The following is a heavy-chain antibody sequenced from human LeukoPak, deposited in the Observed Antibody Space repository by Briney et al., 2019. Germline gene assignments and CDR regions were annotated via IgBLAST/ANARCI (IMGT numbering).Heavy chain of an antibody. Sequence: KPSETLSLTCTVSGDSISTSNSYWGWIRQPPGTGLEWIGSISHSGNTNYNPSLKSRVTISLDTSKNQLSLSLTSVTAADTAIYYCARDRGEYSNAHDYWGQGTLVTVSS. J-gene: IGHJ4*02. CDR2: ISHSGNT. CDR1: GDSISTSNSY. D-gene: IGHD4-11*01. CDR3: ARDRGEYSNAHDY. V-gene: IGHV4-39*07.